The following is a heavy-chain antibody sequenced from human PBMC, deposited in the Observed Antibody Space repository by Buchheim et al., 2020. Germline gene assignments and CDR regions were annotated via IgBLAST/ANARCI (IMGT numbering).Heavy chain of an antibody. D-gene: IGHD3-3*01. CDR3: AKLFYDFWSGQEAFDY. V-gene: IGHV3-30*18. CDR2: ISYDGSNK. J-gene: IGHJ4*02. Sequence: QVQLVESGGGVVQPGRSLRLSCAASGFTFSSYGMHWVRQAPGKGLEWVAVISYDGSNKYYADSVKGRFTISRDNSKNTLYLQMNSLRAEDTAVYYCAKLFYDFWSGQEAFDYWGQGTL. CDR1: GFTFSSYG.